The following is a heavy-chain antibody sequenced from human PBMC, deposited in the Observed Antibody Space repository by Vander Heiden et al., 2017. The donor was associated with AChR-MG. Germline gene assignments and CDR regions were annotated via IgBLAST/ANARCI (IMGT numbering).Heavy chain of an antibody. J-gene: IGHJ4*02. CDR3: ARGGRYYYDSSGYYPEGDY. CDR1: GGTFSSYA. CDR2: IIPIFGTA. V-gene: IGHV1-69*01. Sequence: QVQLVQSGAEVKKPGSSVKVSCKASGGTFSSYAISWVRQAPGQGLEWMGGIIPIFGTANYAQKFQGRVTITADESTSTAYMELSSLRSEDTAVYYCARGGRYYYDSSGYYPEGDYWGQGTLVTVSS. D-gene: IGHD3-22*01.